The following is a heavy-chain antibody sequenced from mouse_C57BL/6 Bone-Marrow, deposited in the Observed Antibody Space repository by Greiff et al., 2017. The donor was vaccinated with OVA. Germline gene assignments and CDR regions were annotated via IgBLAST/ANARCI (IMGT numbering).Heavy chain of an antibody. J-gene: IGHJ1*03. CDR1: GFTFSNYW. CDR3: TANWEGEYFDV. D-gene: IGHD4-1*01. V-gene: IGHV6-3*01. CDR2: IRLKSDNYAT. Sequence: EVKVEESGGGLVQPGGSMKPSCVASGFTFSNYWMNWVRQSPEKGLEWVAQIRLKSDNYATPYAESVKGSFTISRDDSKSSVYLQMNNLRAEDTGIYYCTANWEGEYFDVWGTGTTVAVSS.